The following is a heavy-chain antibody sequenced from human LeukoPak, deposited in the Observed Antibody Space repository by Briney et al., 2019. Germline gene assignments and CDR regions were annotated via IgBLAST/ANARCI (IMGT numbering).Heavy chain of an antibody. CDR1: GGSINGYY. J-gene: IGHJ4*02. CDR2: IYYTGST. CDR3: ASSVGSTDY. V-gene: IGHV4-59*12. D-gene: IGHD1-26*01. Sequence: PSETLSLTCTVSGGSINGYYWSWIRQPPGEGLEWIGYIYYTGSTNYNPSLKSRVTMSVDTSKHQFSLKLTSVTAADAAVYYCASSVGSTDYWGQGTLVTVSS.